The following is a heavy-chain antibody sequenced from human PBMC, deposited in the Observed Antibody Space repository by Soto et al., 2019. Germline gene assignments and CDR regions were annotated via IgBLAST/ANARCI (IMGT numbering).Heavy chain of an antibody. CDR2: VSGNGGST. CDR1: GFTFSSYA. Sequence: EVQLLESGGGLVQPGGSLRLSCAASGFTFSSYAMSWVRQAPGKGLEWVSTVSGNGGSTYYADSMKGRLTISRDNSKNTLYVQMNSLRVEDTAVYYCAKTPSGFYPYYFDYWGQGTLVTVSS. D-gene: IGHD6-25*01. CDR3: AKTPSGFYPYYFDY. J-gene: IGHJ4*02. V-gene: IGHV3-23*01.